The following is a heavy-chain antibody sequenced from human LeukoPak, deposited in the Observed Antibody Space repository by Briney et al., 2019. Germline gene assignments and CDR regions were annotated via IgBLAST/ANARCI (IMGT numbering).Heavy chain of an antibody. V-gene: IGHV1-2*02. CDR2: INPNNGGT. J-gene: IGHJ5*02. CDR1: GYTFTGHY. D-gene: IGHD3-10*01. CDR3: ARDAESLITLNRGVIVNWFDP. Sequence: ASVKVTCKASGYTFTGHYMHWVRQAPGQEPEWMGWINPNNGGTRYAQKFQGRVTMTRDTSISTAYMGLTRLRSDDTAVYYCARDAESLITLNRGVIVNWFDPWGQGTLVTVSS.